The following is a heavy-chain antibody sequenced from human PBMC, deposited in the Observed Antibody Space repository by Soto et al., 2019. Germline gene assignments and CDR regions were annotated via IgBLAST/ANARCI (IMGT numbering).Heavy chain of an antibody. CDR1: GGTFSSYT. CDR2: IIPILGIA. J-gene: IGHJ4*02. CDR3: ASLGDYDDYFEY. V-gene: IGHV1-69*02. D-gene: IGHD4-17*01. Sequence: SVKVSCKASGGTFSSYTISWVRQAPGQGLEWMGRIIPILGIANYAQKFQGRVTITADKSTSTAYMELSSLRSEDTAVYYCASLGDYDDYFEYWGQGTLVTVSS.